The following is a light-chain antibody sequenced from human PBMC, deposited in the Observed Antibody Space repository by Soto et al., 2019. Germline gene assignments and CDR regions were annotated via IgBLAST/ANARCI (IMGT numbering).Light chain of an antibody. Sequence: DIQMTQSPSSLSASVGDRVTITCRASRSISSYLNWYQQKPGKAPKLLIYAASSLQSGVPSRFSGSGSGTDFTLTISSLQPEDFATYYCQQSYSTPTVGGGTKVDSK. J-gene: IGKJ4*01. V-gene: IGKV1-39*01. CDR1: RSISSY. CDR3: QQSYSTPT. CDR2: AAS.